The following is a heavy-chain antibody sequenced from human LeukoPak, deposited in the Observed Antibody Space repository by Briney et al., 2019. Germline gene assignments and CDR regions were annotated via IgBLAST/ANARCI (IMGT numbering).Heavy chain of an antibody. CDR1: GFTFSDYY. J-gene: IGHJ3*02. D-gene: IGHD3-22*01. Sequence: GGSLRLSCAASGFTFSDYYMSWVRQAPGKGLEWVAVISYDGSNKYYADSVKGRFTISRDNSKNTLYLQMNSLRAEDTAVYYCARDRSLHYYDSSGYQGAFDIWGQGTMVTASS. CDR3: ARDRSLHYYDSSGYQGAFDI. CDR2: ISYDGSNK. V-gene: IGHV3-30-3*01.